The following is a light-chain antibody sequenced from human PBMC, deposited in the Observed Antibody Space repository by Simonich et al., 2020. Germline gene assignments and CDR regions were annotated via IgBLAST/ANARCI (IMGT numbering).Light chain of an antibody. CDR1: SSDVGGYNY. V-gene: IGLV2-11*01. CDR3: SSYTSSSTWV. J-gene: IGLJ3*02. CDR2: DVS. Sequence: QCALTQPRSVSGSPGQSVTISRTGTSSDVGGYNYVSWYQQHPGKAPKLMIYDVSKRPSGVPDRFSGSKSGNTASLTISGLQAEDEADYYCSSYTSSSTWVFGGGTKLTVL.